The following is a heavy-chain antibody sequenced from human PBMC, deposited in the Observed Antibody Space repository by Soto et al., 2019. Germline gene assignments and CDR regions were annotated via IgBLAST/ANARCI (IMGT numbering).Heavy chain of an antibody. Sequence: SETLSLTCTVSGGSISSGDYYWSWIRQPPGKGLEWIGYIYYSGSTYYNPSLKSRVTISVDTSKNQFSLKLSSVTAADTAVYYCARDKRITIFGVVIEGDPTDYYGMDFWGQGTTVTVSS. D-gene: IGHD3-3*01. CDR2: IYYSGST. CDR3: ARDKRITIFGVVIEGDPTDYYGMDF. J-gene: IGHJ6*02. V-gene: IGHV4-30-4*01. CDR1: GGSISSGDYY.